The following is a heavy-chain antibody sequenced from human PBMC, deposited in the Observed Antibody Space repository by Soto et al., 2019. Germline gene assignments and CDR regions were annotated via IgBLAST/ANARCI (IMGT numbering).Heavy chain of an antibody. CDR1: GYSISSSNW. CDR3: ARREIQGPIDY. CDR2: IYYSGTT. J-gene: IGHJ4*02. D-gene: IGHD1-26*01. V-gene: IGHV4-28*01. Sequence: QVQLQESGPGLVKPSDTLSLTCAVSGYSISSSNWWGWIRQPPGKGLEWIGYIYYSGTTYYNPSLKRRVTMSVDTSKNQVSLKLTSVTAVDTAVYYCARREIQGPIDYWGQGNLVTVSS.